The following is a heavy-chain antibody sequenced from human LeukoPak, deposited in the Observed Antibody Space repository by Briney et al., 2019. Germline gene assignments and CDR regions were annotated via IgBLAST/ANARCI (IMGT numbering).Heavy chain of an antibody. Sequence: PSETLSLTCTVSGGSISSYYWSWIRQPPGKGLEWIGYIYYSGSTNYNPPLKSRVTISVDTSKKQFSLKLSSVTAADTAVYYCARNPHPDKSAFDIWGQGTMVTVSS. CDR2: IYYSGST. V-gene: IGHV4-59*01. D-gene: IGHD1-14*01. J-gene: IGHJ3*02. CDR3: ARNPHPDKSAFDI. CDR1: GGSISSYY.